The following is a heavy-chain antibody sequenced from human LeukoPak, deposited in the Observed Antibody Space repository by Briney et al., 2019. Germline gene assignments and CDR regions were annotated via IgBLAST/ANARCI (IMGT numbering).Heavy chain of an antibody. J-gene: IGHJ4*02. D-gene: IGHD3-9*01. CDR3: ARLRYFERDFDY. CDR2: IRYDGSNK. V-gene: IGHV3-30*02. CDR1: GFTFSSYG. Sequence: GGSLRLSCAASGFTFSSYGMHWVRQAPGKGLEWVAFIRYDGSNKYYADSVKGRFTISRDNSKNTLYLQMNSLRAEDTAMYYCARLRYFERDFDYWGQGTLVTVSS.